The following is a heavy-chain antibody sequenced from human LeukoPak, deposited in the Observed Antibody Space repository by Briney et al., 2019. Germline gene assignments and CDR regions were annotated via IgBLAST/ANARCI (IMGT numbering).Heavy chain of an antibody. CDR1: GFTFSSYA. Sequence: GGSLRLSCAASGFTFSSYAMSWVRQAPGKGLEWVSAISGRGRSTYYADSVKGRLTISRDNSKNTLYLQMNSLRAEDTAVYYCAKESCGGDCFKGSDCLGQGTLVTVSS. CDR2: ISGRGRST. CDR3: AKESCGGDCFKGSDC. J-gene: IGHJ4*02. D-gene: IGHD2-21*02. V-gene: IGHV3-23*01.